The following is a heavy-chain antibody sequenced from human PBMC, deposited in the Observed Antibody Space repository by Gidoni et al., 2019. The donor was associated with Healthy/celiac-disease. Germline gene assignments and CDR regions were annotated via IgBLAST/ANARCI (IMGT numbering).Heavy chain of an antibody. Sequence: EVQLVESGGGLVKPGGSLRHSGAASGVTLRSYSMNWVRQAPGKGLEWVSSISISSSYIYYADSVKVRFTISRDNAKNSLYLQINSLRAAETAVYYCARERGAVAGTYDYWGQGTLVTVSS. CDR2: ISISSSYI. J-gene: IGHJ4*02. CDR1: GVTLRSYS. V-gene: IGHV3-21*01. CDR3: ARERGAVAGTYDY. D-gene: IGHD6-19*01.